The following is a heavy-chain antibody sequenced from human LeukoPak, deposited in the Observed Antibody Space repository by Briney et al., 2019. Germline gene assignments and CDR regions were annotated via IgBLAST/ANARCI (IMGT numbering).Heavy chain of an antibody. D-gene: IGHD6-6*01. V-gene: IGHV1-69*04. J-gene: IGHJ4*02. CDR2: IIPILGIA. CDR1: GGTFSSYA. CDR3: ARGSSSSLVSVYFDY. Sequence: VASVKVSCKASGGTFSSYAISWVRQAPGQGLEWMGRIIPILGIANYAQKFQGRVTITADKSTSTAYMELSSLRSEDTAVYYCARGSSSSLVSVYFDYWGQGTLVTVSS.